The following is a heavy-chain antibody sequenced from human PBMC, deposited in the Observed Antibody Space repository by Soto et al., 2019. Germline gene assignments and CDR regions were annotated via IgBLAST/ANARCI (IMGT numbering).Heavy chain of an antibody. D-gene: IGHD2-15*01. V-gene: IGHV1-69*06. CDR3: ARRDSGGFYRFFDS. CDR1: GGSLSTNP. J-gene: IGHJ4*02. CDR2: TGSGTGPG. Sequence: SVKVSCKASGGSLSTNPISWVRQAPGQGLEWMGGTGSGTGPGNHAQKFQGRLTVTADKSTSTVYMELTNLSSEDTAVYYCARRDSGGFYRFFDSWGQGTMVTVSS.